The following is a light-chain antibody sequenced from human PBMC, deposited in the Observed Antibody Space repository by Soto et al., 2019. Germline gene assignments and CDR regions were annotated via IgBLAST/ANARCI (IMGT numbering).Light chain of an antibody. Sequence: EIVLTQSPATLSLSPGERATLSCRASQSISDFLAWYQQKPGQAPRLLIYDGSNRATGIPDRFSGSGSGTDFTLTISRLEPEDFAVYYCQQYDSSPRTFGQGTKVDIK. J-gene: IGKJ1*01. CDR3: QQYDSSPRT. V-gene: IGKV3-20*01. CDR2: DGS. CDR1: QSISDF.